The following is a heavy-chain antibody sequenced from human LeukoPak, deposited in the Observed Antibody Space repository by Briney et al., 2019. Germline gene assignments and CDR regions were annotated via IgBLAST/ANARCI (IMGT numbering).Heavy chain of an antibody. Sequence: GASVKVSCKVSGYTLTELSIHWVRQAPGKGLEWMGGFDPEDGETIYAQKFQGRVTMTEDTSTDTACMELSSLRSEDTAVYYCATGPSKSYYNPKHNWFDPWGQGTLVTVSS. CDR2: FDPEDGET. J-gene: IGHJ5*02. D-gene: IGHD3-10*01. V-gene: IGHV1-24*01. CDR1: GYTLTELS. CDR3: ATGPSKSYYNPKHNWFDP.